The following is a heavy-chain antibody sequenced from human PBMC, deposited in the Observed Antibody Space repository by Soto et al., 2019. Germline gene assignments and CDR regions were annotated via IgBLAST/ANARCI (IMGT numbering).Heavy chain of an antibody. D-gene: IGHD4-17*01. Sequence: PSETLSLTCTVSGGSISSGGYYWSWIRQHPGKGLEWIGYIYYSGSTYYNPPLKSRVTISVDTSKNQFSLKLSSVTAADTAVYYCARDPTVTTPFDYWGQGTLVTVSS. CDR1: GGSISSGGYY. J-gene: IGHJ4*02. V-gene: IGHV4-31*03. CDR2: IYYSGST. CDR3: ARDPTVTTPFDY.